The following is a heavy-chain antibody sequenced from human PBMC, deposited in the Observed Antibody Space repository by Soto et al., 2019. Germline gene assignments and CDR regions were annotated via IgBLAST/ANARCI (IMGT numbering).Heavy chain of an antibody. J-gene: IGHJ6*02. CDR1: GFTFSSYE. CDR2: ISSSGSTI. V-gene: IGHV3-48*03. CDR3: ARGDGENYYYYGMDV. Sequence: PGGSLRLSCAASGFTFSSYEMNWARQAPGKGLEWVSYISSSGSTIYYADSVKGRFTISRDNAKNSLYLQMNSLRAEDTAVYYCARGDGENYYYYGMDVWGQGTTVTVSS. D-gene: IGHD3-10*01.